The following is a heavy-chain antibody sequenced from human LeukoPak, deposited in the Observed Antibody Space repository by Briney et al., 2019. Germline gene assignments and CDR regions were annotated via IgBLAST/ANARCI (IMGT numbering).Heavy chain of an antibody. Sequence: SETLSLTCTVSGGSISSYYWNWIRQPPGKGLEWIGYIYYSGSTNYNPSLKSRVTISVDTSKNQFSLKLSSVTAADTAVYYCARAVDTAMVSTTHFDYWGQGTLVTVSS. J-gene: IGHJ4*02. CDR3: ARAVDTAMVSTTHFDY. V-gene: IGHV4-59*01. CDR2: IYYSGST. D-gene: IGHD5-18*01. CDR1: GGSISSYY.